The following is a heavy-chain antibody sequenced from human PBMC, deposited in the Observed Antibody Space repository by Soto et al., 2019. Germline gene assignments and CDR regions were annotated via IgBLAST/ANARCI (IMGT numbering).Heavy chain of an antibody. D-gene: IGHD2-15*01. CDR3: ASRRLGYCTGGTCPEF. CDR2: ISITGNYK. J-gene: IGHJ4*02. Sequence: EVQLVESGGGRVKPGGYLRLSCAASGFTFSGFNMDWVRQAPGKGLEWVSSISITGNYKYYADSLKGRFTISRDNAQNLLFLQLDSLRPEDTAVYYCASRRLGYCTGGTCPEFWGQGTLVNVTS. V-gene: IGHV3-21*01. CDR1: GFTFSGFN.